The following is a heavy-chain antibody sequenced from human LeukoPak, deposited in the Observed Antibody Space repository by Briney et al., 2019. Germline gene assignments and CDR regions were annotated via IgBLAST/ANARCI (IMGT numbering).Heavy chain of an antibody. V-gene: IGHV4-39*01. CDR1: RGSISSSRHF. J-gene: IGHJ3*02. CDR2: SYYSGST. D-gene: IGHD4-17*01. CDR3: AAMPTVTTNAFDI. Sequence: SETLSLTCTVSRGSISSSRHFWGWIRQPPGKGREWIANSYYSGSTYYHPSLTGRVTISVDMSRNQYSLKLRAVTAADTAVYYCAAMPTVTTNAFDIWGHGTMVTVSS.